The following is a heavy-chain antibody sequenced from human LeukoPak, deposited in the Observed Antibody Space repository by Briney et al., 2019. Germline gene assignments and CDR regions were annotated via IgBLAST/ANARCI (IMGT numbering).Heavy chain of an antibody. V-gene: IGHV1-24*01. CDR3: AREGVYYYDSSGYWEGTI. CDR1: GYTLTELS. D-gene: IGHD3-22*01. CDR2: FDPEDGET. Sequence: ASVKVSCKVSGYTLTELSMHWVRQAPGKGLEWMGGFDPEDGETIYAQKFQGRVTMTEDTSTDTAYMELSSLRSEDTAVYYCAREGVYYYDSSGYWEGTIWGQGTMVTVSS. J-gene: IGHJ3*02.